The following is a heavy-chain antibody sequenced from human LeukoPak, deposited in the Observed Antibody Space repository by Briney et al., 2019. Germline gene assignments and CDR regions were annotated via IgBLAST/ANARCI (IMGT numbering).Heavy chain of an antibody. J-gene: IGHJ4*02. D-gene: IGHD3-3*01. CDR1: GFTVSSNY. V-gene: IGHV3-66*02. Sequence: PGGSLRLSCAASGFTVSSNYMSWVRQAPGKGLEWVSVIYSGGSTYYADSVKGRFTISRDNSKNTLYLQMNSLRAVDTAVYYCARLKYYDFWSGYYPRYFDYWVQGTVVTVSS. CDR3: ARLKYYDFWSGYYPRYFDY. CDR2: IYSGGST.